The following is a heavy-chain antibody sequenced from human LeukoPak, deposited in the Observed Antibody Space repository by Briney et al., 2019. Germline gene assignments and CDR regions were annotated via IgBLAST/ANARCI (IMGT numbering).Heavy chain of an antibody. J-gene: IGHJ4*02. Sequence: SQTLSLTCTVSGGSISSGGYYWSWIRQHPGKGLEWIGYIYYSGSTNYNPSLKSRVTISVDTSKNQFSLKLSSVTAADTAVYYCARANWNRHQFDYWGQGTLVTVSS. D-gene: IGHD1-1*01. V-gene: IGHV4-61*08. CDR2: IYYSGST. CDR1: GGSISSGGYY. CDR3: ARANWNRHQFDY.